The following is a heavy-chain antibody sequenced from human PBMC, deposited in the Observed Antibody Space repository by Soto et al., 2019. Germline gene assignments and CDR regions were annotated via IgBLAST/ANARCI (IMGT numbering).Heavy chain of an antibody. CDR2: ISAYNGNT. V-gene: IGHV1-18*01. CDR1: GYTFTSYG. J-gene: IGHJ4*02. Sequence: ASVKVSCKASGYTFTSYGISWVRQAPGQGLEWMGWISAYNGNTNYAQKLQGRVTMTTDTSTSTAYMELRSLRSDDTAVYYCARDRYYGSGSYYNCGYWGQGTLVTVSS. CDR3: ARDRYYGSGSYYNCGY. D-gene: IGHD3-10*01.